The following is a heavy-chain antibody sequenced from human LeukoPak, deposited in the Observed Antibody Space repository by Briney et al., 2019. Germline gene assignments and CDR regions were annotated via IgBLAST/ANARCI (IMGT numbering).Heavy chain of an antibody. Sequence: PGGSLRLSCAASGFTFSSYAMNWVRQAPGKGLEWVSGISGSGGTTNYADSVKGRFTISRDNSKNTLYLQMNSLRAEDTAVYYCASLLSPYYDILTGYENDAFDIWGQGTMVTVPS. D-gene: IGHD3-9*01. CDR1: GFTFSSYA. J-gene: IGHJ3*02. V-gene: IGHV3-23*01. CDR2: ISGSGGTT. CDR3: ASLLSPYYDILTGYENDAFDI.